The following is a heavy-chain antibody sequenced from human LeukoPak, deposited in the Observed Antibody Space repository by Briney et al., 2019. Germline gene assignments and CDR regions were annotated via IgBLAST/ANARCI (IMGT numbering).Heavy chain of an antibody. CDR1: GFPFSSYE. J-gene: IGHJ4*02. CDR2: ISIVETTK. V-gene: IGHV3-48*03. D-gene: IGHD2-21*02. Sequence: GGSLRLSCAASGFPFSSYEMNWVRQAPGKGLEWVSYISIVETTKYYADSVRGRFTISRDNTKNSLYLQMNSLRAEDTAVYYCARERGQCGGDCNDYWGQGILVTVSS. CDR3: ARERGQCGGDCNDY.